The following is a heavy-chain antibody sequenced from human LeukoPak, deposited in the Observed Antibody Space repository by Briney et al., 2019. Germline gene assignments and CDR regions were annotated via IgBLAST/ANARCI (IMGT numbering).Heavy chain of an antibody. CDR1: GFTLSSYE. D-gene: IGHD2-2*01. CDR2: ISESGRDK. J-gene: IGHJ5*02. CDR3: ARDESSTRYNWFDP. V-gene: IGHV3-48*03. Sequence: GGSLRLSCAASGFTLSSYEMHWVRQAPGKGLEWVSYISESGRDKYYADSVRGRFNISRDNAKNLLYLQMNSLRADDTAVYYCARDESSTRYNWFDPWGQGTLVTVSS.